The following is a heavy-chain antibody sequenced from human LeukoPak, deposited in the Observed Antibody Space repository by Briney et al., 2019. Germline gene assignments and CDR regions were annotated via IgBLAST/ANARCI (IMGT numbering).Heavy chain of an antibody. CDR3: ARDRYCSSTSCYPGSHYYGMDV. J-gene: IGHJ6*02. Sequence: GGSLRLSCAASGFTFSSYSMNWGRQAPGKGLEWVSYISSSSSTIYYADSVKGRFTISRDNAKNSLYLQMNSLRAEDTAVYYCARDRYCSSTSCYPGSHYYGMDVWGQGTTVTVSS. D-gene: IGHD2-2*01. CDR1: GFTFSSYS. V-gene: IGHV3-48*04. CDR2: ISSSSSTI.